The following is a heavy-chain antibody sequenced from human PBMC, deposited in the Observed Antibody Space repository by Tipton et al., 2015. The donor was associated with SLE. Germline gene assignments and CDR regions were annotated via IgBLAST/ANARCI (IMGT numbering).Heavy chain of an antibody. CDR1: GYSFTSYW. D-gene: IGHD3-22*01. CDR3: ARQAVGDSSGYYYDAFDI. CDR2: IYPGDSDT. V-gene: IGHV5-51*01. J-gene: IGHJ3*02. Sequence: VQLVQSGAEVKKPGESLKISCKGSGYSFTSYWIGWVRQMPGKGLEWMGIIYPGDSDTRYSPSFQGRVAISADKSISTAYLQWSSLKASDTAMYYCARQAVGDSSGYYYDAFDIWGQGTMVTVSS.